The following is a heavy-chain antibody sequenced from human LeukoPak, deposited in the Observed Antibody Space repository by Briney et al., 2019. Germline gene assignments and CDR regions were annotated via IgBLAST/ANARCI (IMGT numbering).Heavy chain of an antibody. D-gene: IGHD4-17*01. J-gene: IGHJ5*02. CDR1: GFTFSSYS. V-gene: IGHV3-21*01. CDR2: ISSSSSYI. Sequence: GGSLRLSCAASGFTFSSYSMNWVRQAPGKGLEWVSSISSSSSYIYYADSVKGRFTISRDNAKNSLYLQMNSLRAEDTAVYYCARDDNGDYVWNWFDPWGQGTLVTVSS. CDR3: ARDDNGDYVWNWFDP.